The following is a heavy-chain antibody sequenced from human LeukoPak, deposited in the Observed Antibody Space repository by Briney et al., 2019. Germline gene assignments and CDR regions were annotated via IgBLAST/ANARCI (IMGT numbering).Heavy chain of an antibody. V-gene: IGHV3-53*01. CDR3: ARRAGAYSHPYDY. D-gene: IGHD4/OR15-4a*01. CDR2: IYSSVT. Sequence: GGSLRLSCTVSGVTISSNSMSWVRQAPGKGLEWVSFIYSSVTHYSDSVKGRFTISRDNSKNTLFLQMNSLRAEDTAVYYCARRAGAYSHPYDYWGQGTLVTVSS. J-gene: IGHJ4*02. CDR1: GVTISSNS.